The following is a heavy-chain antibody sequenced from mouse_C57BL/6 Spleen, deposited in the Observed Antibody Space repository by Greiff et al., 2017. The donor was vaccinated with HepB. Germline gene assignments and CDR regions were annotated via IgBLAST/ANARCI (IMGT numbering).Heavy chain of an antibody. V-gene: IGHV1-69*01. CDR3: ASHSLAY. J-gene: IGHJ3*01. CDR2: IDPSDSYT. CDR1: GYTFTSYW. Sequence: VKLQQPGAELVMPGASVKLSCKASGYTFTSYWMHWVKQRPGQGLEWIGEIDPSDSYTNYNQKFKGKSTLTVDKSSSTAYMQLSSLTSEDSAVYYCASHSLAYWGQGTLVTVSA.